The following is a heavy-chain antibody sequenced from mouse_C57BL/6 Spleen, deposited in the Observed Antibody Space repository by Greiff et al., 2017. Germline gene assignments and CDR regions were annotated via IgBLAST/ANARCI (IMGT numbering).Heavy chain of an antibody. D-gene: IGHD1-1*01. CDR3: ARRKTTVVAHYAMDY. V-gene: IGHV1-55*01. CDR2: IYPGSSST. J-gene: IGHJ4*01. CDR1: GYTFTSYW. Sequence: QVQLQQPGAELVKPGASVKMSCKASGYTFTSYWIPWVKQRPGQGLEWIGDIYPGSSSTNYNEKFKSKATLTVHTSSSTAYMQLSSLTAEDSAVYYCARRKTTVVAHYAMDYWGQGTSVTVSS.